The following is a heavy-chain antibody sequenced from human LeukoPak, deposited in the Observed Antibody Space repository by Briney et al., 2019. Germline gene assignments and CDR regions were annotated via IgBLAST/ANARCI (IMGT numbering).Heavy chain of an antibody. CDR3: ARDRARSGDDALDI. D-gene: IGHD6-19*01. J-gene: IGHJ3*02. Sequence: GGSLRLSCAASGFTFSSYAINWVRQAPGKGLEWVSVIYSGGDEYYADAVKGRFTISRDDSKNALFLQMNSLRVEDTALYYCARDRARSGDDALDIWGQGTMVTVSS. CDR1: GFTFSSYA. CDR2: IYSGGDE. V-gene: IGHV3-66*01.